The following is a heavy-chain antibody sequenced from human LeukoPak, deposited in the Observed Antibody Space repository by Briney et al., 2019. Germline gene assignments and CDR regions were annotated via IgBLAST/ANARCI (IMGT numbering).Heavy chain of an antibody. Sequence: ASVKVSCKASGYTFTGYYMHWVRQAPGQGLEWMGWISPNSGGTNYAQKFQGGVTMTRDTSINTAYMDLSRLRSDGTAVYYCARGDGYSSTRPFDYWGQGTLVTVSS. CDR3: ARGDGYSSTRPFDY. CDR2: ISPNSGGT. CDR1: GYTFTGYY. D-gene: IGHD6-13*01. J-gene: IGHJ4*02. V-gene: IGHV1-2*02.